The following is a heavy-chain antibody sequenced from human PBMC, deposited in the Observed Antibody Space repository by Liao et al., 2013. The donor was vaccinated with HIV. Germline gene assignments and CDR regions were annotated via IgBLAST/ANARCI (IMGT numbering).Heavy chain of an antibody. D-gene: IGHD4-11*01. V-gene: IGHV4-4*07. CDR1: GGSISSYY. CDR3: ARELQLGHYYYYMDA. CDR2: IYTSGST. J-gene: IGHJ6*03. Sequence: QVQLQESGPGLVRPSETLSLTCSVSGGSISSYYWSWIRQPAGKGLEWIGRIYTSGSTNYNPSLKSRVTMSVDTSKNQFSLKLSSVTAADTAVYYCARELQLGHYYYYMDAWAKGPRSPSP.